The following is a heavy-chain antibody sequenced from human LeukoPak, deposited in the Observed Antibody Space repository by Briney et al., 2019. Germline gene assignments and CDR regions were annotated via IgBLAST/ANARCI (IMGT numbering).Heavy chain of an antibody. CDR2: IRSSGDT. V-gene: IGHV3-23*01. CDR1: GFTFSSYA. Sequence: GGSLRLSCAGFTFSSYAMSWVRQAPGKGLEWVSTIRSSGDTYYADSVKGRFTISRDNSKNTLYLQMNSLRAEDTAVYFGATYRSGGSCYKGLDPWGQGTLVTVSP. CDR3: ATYRSGGSCYKGLDP. D-gene: IGHD2-15*01. J-gene: IGHJ5*02.